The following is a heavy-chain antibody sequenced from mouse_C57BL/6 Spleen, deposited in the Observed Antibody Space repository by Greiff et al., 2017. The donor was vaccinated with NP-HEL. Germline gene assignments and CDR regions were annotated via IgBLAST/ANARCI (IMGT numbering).Heavy chain of an antibody. Sequence: QVQLQQSGAELVKPGASVKMSCKASGYTFTSYWITWVKQRPGQGLEWIGDIYPGSGSTNYTSKFKSKATLTVDTSSSTAYMQLSSLTSEDSAVYYCARDTTVVATPTFDYWGQGTTLTVSS. J-gene: IGHJ2*01. D-gene: IGHD1-1*01. V-gene: IGHV1-55*01. CDR1: GYTFTSYW. CDR3: ARDTTVVATPTFDY. CDR2: IYPGSGST.